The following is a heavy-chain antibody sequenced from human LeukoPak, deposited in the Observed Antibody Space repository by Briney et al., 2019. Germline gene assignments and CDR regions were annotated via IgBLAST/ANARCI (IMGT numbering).Heavy chain of an antibody. CDR1: GFTFDDYA. Sequence: ESGGSLRLSCAASGFTFDDYAMHWVRQVPGKGLEWVSLISADGSGTYYADSVKGRFTISRDNSKNSLYLQMSSLGTEDTALYYCAKPQTTQKSGFDFWGQGTLLTAYS. CDR2: ISADGSGT. V-gene: IGHV3-43*02. J-gene: IGHJ4*02. D-gene: IGHD4-11*01. CDR3: AKPQTTQKSGFDF.